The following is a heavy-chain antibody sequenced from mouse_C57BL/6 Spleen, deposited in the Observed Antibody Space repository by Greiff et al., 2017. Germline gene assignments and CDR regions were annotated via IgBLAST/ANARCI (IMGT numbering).Heavy chain of an antibody. Sequence: EVQLQQSGPELVKPGASVKIPCKASGYTFTDYNMDWVKQSHGKSLEWIGDINPNNGGTIYNQKFKGKATLTVDKSYSTAYMELRSLTSEDTAVYYCARKDTTVVSYWYFDVWGTGTTVTVSS. V-gene: IGHV1-18*01. CDR1: GYTFTDYN. CDR3: ARKDTTVVSYWYFDV. D-gene: IGHD1-1*01. CDR2: INPNNGGT. J-gene: IGHJ1*03.